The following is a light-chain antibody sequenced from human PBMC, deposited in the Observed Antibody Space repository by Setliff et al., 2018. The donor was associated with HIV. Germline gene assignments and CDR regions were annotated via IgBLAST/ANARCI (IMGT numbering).Light chain of an antibody. CDR3: AAWDDGLNAFYV. V-gene: IGLV1-44*01. J-gene: IGLJ1*01. CDR1: SSNIGVNT. Sequence: QSALTQPPSASGTPGQRVTISCSGSSSNIGVNTVNWYQHLPGTAPKLLIYSVNQRPSGVPDRFSGSKSGTSASLAISGLQSEDEADYYCAAWDDGLNAFYVFGTGTKVTVL. CDR2: SVN.